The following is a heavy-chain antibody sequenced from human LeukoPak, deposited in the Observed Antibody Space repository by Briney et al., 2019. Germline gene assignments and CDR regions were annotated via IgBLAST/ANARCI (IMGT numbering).Heavy chain of an antibody. J-gene: IGHJ4*02. D-gene: IGHD3-22*01. CDR3: ARDASIHDSSSYYFLW. CDR1: GGTFSRSA. V-gene: IGHV1-69*13. Sequence: SVKVSCKASGGTFSRSAVNWVRQAPGQGLEWMGGIIPMFRTANYAQKFRGRVTIIADESTSTAYMELNSLRSEDTAVYYCARDASIHDSSSYYFLWWGQGTLVTVSS. CDR2: IIPMFRTA.